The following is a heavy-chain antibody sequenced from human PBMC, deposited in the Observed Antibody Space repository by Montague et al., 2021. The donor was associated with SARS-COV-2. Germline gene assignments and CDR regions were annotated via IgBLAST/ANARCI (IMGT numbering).Heavy chain of an antibody. D-gene: IGHD3-3*01. CDR3: ARDPWRITIFGVVTRYGMDV. CDR2: IYYSGSN. V-gene: IGHV4-61*01. Sequence: SETLSLTCIVSGGSVSSGSYYWSWIRQPPGKGLEWIGNIYYSGSNNYNPSLKSRVTISVDTSKNQFSLKLSSVTAADTAVYYCARDPWRITIFGVVTRYGMDVWGQGTTVTVSS. CDR1: GGSVSSGSYY. J-gene: IGHJ6*02.